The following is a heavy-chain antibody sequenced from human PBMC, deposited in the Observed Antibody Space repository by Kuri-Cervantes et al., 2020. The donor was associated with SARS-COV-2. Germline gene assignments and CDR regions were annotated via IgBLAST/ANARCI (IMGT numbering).Heavy chain of an antibody. CDR2: FYSSGVT. D-gene: IGHD1-26*01. J-gene: IGHJ4*02. CDR1: GGSISSYY. V-gene: IGHV4-59*01. CDR3: ARDNVLFSGSGFDY. Sequence: SETLSLTCSVSGGSISSYYWGWIRQPPGKGLEWIGYFYSSGVTNYNPSLKSRVTISVDTSKNQLSLILSPVTAEDTAVYYCARDNVLFSGSGFDYWGQGTLVTVSS.